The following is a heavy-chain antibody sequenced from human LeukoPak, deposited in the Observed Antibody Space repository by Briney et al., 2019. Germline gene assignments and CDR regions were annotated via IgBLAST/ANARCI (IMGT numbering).Heavy chain of an antibody. CDR1: GDSISSYY. CDR2: IYYSGST. V-gene: IGHV4-59*08. D-gene: IGHD3-10*01. J-gene: IGHJ3*02. CDR3: AGYRYYGSGTISAFDI. Sequence: KTSETLSLTCTVSGDSISSYYWSWIRQPPGKGLEWIGYIYYSGSTNYNPSLKSRVTISVDTSKNQCSLKLSSVTSADTAVYYCAGYRYYGSGTISAFDIWGQGTMVTVSS.